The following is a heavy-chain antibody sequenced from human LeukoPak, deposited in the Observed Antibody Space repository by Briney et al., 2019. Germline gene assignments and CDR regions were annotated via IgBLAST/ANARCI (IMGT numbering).Heavy chain of an antibody. J-gene: IGHJ4*02. CDR3: ARVGDSGRYPFDY. CDR1: GGSISSYY. D-gene: IGHD3-10*01. V-gene: IGHV4-59*01. CDR2: IYYSGST. Sequence: SETLSLTCIVSGGSISSYYWSWIRQPPGKGLEWIGYIYYSGSTTYNPSLKSRVTISVDTSKNQFSLKLSSVTAADTAVYYCARVGDSGRYPFDYWGQGTLVTVSS.